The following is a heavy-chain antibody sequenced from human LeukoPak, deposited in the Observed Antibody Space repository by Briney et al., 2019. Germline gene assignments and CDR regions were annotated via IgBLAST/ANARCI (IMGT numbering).Heavy chain of an antibody. CDR3: AKDLSGWGYYFDY. D-gene: IGHD3-10*01. V-gene: IGHV3-30*02. CDR2: IRHDGSNK. J-gene: IGHJ4*02. Sequence: PGGSLRLSCAASGFTFSSYGMHWVRQAPGKGLEWVAFIRHDGSNKYYADSVKGRFTISRDNSKNTLYLQMNSLRAEDTAVYYCAKDLSGWGYYFDYWGQGTLVTVSS. CDR1: GFTFSSYG.